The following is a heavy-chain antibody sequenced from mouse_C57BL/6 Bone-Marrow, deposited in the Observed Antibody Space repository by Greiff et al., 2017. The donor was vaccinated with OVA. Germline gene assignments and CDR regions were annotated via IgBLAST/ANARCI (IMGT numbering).Heavy chain of an antibody. V-gene: IGHV6-6*01. CDR1: GFTFSDAW. CDR2: IRNKANNHAT. J-gene: IGHJ4*01. CDR3: TRRGGNAMDY. Sequence: EVKLVESGGGLVQPGGSMKLSCAASGFTFSDAWMDWVRQSPEKGLEWVAEIRNKANNHATYYAESVKGRFTISREDSKSSVYLQMNSVRAEDTGIYYCTRRGGNAMDYWGQGTSVTVSS.